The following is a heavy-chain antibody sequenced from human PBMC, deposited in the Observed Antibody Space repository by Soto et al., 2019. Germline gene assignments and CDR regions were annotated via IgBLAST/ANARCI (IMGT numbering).Heavy chain of an antibody. CDR2: ISYDGSNK. CDR3: AKDVDISSGGLSWFDP. D-gene: IGHD6-6*01. Sequence: LGGPQRLSWTASECTFISYVIHLIRQSPGKGLEWVAVISYDGSNKYYADSVKGRFTISRDNSKNTLYLQMNSLRAEDTAVYYCAKDVDISSGGLSWFDPWGQGTLVTVSS. V-gene: IGHV3-30*18. J-gene: IGHJ5*02. CDR1: ECTFISYV.